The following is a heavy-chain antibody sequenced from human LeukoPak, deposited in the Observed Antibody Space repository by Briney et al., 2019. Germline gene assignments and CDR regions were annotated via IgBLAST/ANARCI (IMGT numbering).Heavy chain of an antibody. CDR2: LYYNRGA. J-gene: IGHJ4*02. CDR3: ARWSDCGGDCHILDH. D-gene: IGHD2-21*02. V-gene: IGHV4-34*01. Sequence: PSETLSLTCAVYGGSFSGDYWTWIRQPPGKGLEWIGNLYYNRGAWYKSSLKSRVTTSVDTPKNEFSLKLSSVTAADTAVYYCARWSDCGGDCHILDHWGQGILVTAAS. CDR1: GGSFSGDY.